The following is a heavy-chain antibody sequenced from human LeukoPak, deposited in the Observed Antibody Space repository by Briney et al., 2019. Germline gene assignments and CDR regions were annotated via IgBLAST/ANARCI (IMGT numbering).Heavy chain of an antibody. D-gene: IGHD3-10*01. CDR3: ARGLRYGSGSYSDY. CDR2: INPNSGGT. CDR1: GYTFTRYY. Sequence: GASVKVSCKASGYTFTRYYMHWVRQAPGQGREWMGRINPNSGGTNYAQKFQGRVTMTRDTSISTAYMELSRLRSDDTAVYYCARGLRYGSGSYSDYWGQGTLVTVSS. J-gene: IGHJ4*02. V-gene: IGHV1-2*06.